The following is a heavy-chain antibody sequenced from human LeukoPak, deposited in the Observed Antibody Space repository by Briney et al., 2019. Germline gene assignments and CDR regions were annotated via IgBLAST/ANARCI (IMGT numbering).Heavy chain of an antibody. CDR2: IDWDDDK. J-gene: IGHJ4*02. D-gene: IGHD6-19*01. Sequence: LRLSCAASGFTFSSYALSWIRQPPGKALEWLARIDWDDDKYYSTSLKTRLTISKDTSKNQVVLTMTNMDPVDTATYYCARILGSGWYRPLDYWGQGTLVTVSS. CDR3: ARILGSGWYRPLDY. V-gene: IGHV2-70*04. CDR1: GFTFSSYA.